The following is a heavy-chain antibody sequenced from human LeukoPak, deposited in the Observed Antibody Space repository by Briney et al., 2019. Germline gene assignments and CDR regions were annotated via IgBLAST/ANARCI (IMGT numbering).Heavy chain of an antibody. V-gene: IGHV3-48*03. CDR3: ARDLVTLGASYDY. Sequence: PGGSLRLSCAASGFTFSSYEMNWVRQAPGKGLEWVSYISSSGSTIYYADSVKGRFTISRDNAKNSLYLQMNSLRAEDTAVYYCARDLVTLGASYDYWGQGTLVTVSS. J-gene: IGHJ4*02. CDR1: GFTFSSYE. CDR2: ISSSGSTI. D-gene: IGHD3-16*01.